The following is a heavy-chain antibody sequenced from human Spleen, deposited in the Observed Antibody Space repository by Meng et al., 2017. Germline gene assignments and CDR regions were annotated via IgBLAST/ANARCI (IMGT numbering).Heavy chain of an antibody. V-gene: IGHV3-7*01. D-gene: IGHD1/OR15-1a*01. CDR2: INQDGNEK. J-gene: IGHJ4*02. CDR3: ARDPSYWYNQVDY. Sequence: GESLKISCGATGFTFDTYWMNWVRQAPGKGLEWVANINQDGNEKHFVDSVKGRFTISRDNTKNSLYLQMNNLRAEDTAVYYCARDPSYWYNQVDYWGQGTLVTVSS. CDR1: GFTFDTYW.